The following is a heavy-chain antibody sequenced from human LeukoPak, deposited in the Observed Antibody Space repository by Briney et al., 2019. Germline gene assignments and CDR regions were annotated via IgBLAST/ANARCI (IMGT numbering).Heavy chain of an antibody. V-gene: IGHV3-74*01. CDR1: GFTFSSYW. J-gene: IGHJ6*02. CDR3: ARILRIARDYYGMDV. CDR2: INSDGSST. D-gene: IGHD6-13*01. Sequence: GGSLRLSCAASGFTFSSYWMHWVRQAPGKGLVWFSRINSDGSSTSYADSVKGRFTISRDNAKNTLYLQMNSLRAEDTAVYYCARILRIARDYYGMDVWGQGTTVTVSS.